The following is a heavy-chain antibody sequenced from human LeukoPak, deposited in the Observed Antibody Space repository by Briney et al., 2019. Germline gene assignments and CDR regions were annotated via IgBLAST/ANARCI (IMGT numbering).Heavy chain of an antibody. J-gene: IGHJ4*02. CDR3: ARFRYTGSYWTYFDY. V-gene: IGHV3-20*04. CDR1: GLTFDDYC. CDR2: LDWNGGST. Sequence: PGGSLRLLCAASGLTFDDYCMRWVPHAPGKGLEWVSGLDWNGGSTGYADSVKGRFTISRDNAKNSLYLQMNSLRAEHTALYYCARFRYTGSYWTYFDYWGQGTLVTVSS. D-gene: IGHD1-26*01.